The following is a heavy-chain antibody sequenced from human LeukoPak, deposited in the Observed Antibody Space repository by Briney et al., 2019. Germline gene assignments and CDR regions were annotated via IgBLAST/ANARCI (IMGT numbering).Heavy chain of an antibody. Sequence: PGGSLRLSCAASGFSFNDAWMSSVRQAPGKGLEWVGRIKRKTDGGTTDYAAPVKGRFSISRDDSKTSLYLQMNNLQTEDTAVYYCTTDSRRVVVPKWGQGTLVTVSS. CDR2: IKRKTDGGTT. D-gene: IGHD2-15*01. CDR1: GFSFNDAW. V-gene: IGHV3-15*01. J-gene: IGHJ4*02. CDR3: TTDSRRVVVPK.